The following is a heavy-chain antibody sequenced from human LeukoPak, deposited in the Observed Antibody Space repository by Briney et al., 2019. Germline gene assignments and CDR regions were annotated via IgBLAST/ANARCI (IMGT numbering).Heavy chain of an antibody. Sequence: SETLSLTCTVSGGSISSYYWSWIRQPPGKGLEWIGYIYYSGSTNYNPSLKSRVTISVDTSKNQFSLKLSSVTAADTAVYYCAREDVVVVAATRYYYGMDVWGQGTTVTVSS. D-gene: IGHD2-15*01. CDR2: IYYSGST. V-gene: IGHV4-59*01. CDR1: GGSISSYY. CDR3: AREDVVVVAATRYYYGMDV. J-gene: IGHJ6*02.